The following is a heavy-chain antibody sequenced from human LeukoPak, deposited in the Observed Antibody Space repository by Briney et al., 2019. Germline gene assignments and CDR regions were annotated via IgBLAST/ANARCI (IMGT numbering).Heavy chain of an antibody. CDR3: AKCMSATGVCLNFDS. D-gene: IGHD2-21*02. Sequence: GGSLRLSCEASGFTFLNYAMSWVRQAPWKGLQWVSGISGRDDTTYYTDSPEGSTYYTNSAEGRFTISRDNSKNTVYLQIDSLGVEDTAVYYCAKCMSATGVCLNFDSWGQGILVTVSS. CDR2: ISGRDDTTYYTDSPEGST. V-gene: IGHV3-23*01. J-gene: IGHJ4*02. CDR1: GFTFLNYA.